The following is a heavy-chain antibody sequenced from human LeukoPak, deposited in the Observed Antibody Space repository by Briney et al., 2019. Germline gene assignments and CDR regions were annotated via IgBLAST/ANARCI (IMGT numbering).Heavy chain of an antibody. CDR3: ARHRSAHYYGSGSYGTAIDY. V-gene: IGHV4-39*01. Sequence: SETLSLTCTVSRGSISSSSSYWGWIRQPPGKGLEWLGSIYYSGSTYYNPSLESRVTISVDTSKNQFSLKLSSVTAADTAVYYCARHRSAHYYGSGSYGTAIDYWGQGTLVTVSS. CDR1: RGSISSSSSY. CDR2: IYYSGST. J-gene: IGHJ4*02. D-gene: IGHD3-10*01.